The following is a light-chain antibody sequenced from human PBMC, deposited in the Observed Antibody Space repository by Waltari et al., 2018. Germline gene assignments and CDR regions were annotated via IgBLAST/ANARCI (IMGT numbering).Light chain of an antibody. CDR3: ATWDDGLSGHWV. V-gene: IGLV1-47*01. J-gene: IGLJ3*02. Sequence: QSVLTQPPSASGTPGQRVTISCSGTSSNIGSHFVYWYQQLPGTAPKLLIYKDNQRPAGVPDRFSGSRSGTSASLTISGLRSDDESHFYCATWDDGLSGHWVFGGGTKLTVL. CDR1: SSNIGSHF. CDR2: KDN.